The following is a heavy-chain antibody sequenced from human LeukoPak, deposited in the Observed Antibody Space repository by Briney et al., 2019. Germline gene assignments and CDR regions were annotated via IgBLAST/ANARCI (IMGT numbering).Heavy chain of an antibody. J-gene: IGHJ6*03. Sequence: GGSLRLSCAASGFTFSSYWMHWVRQAPGKGLVWVSRINSDGSSTSYADSVKGRFTISRDNAKNTLYLQMNSLRAEDTAVYYCARVIVGATRYYYYMDVWGKGTTVTVSS. D-gene: IGHD1-26*01. CDR3: ARVIVGATRYYYYMDV. V-gene: IGHV3-74*01. CDR1: GFTFSSYW. CDR2: INSDGSST.